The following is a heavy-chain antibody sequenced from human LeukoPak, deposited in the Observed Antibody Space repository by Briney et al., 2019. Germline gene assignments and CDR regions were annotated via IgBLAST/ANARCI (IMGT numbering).Heavy chain of an antibody. V-gene: IGHV3-30*18. CDR3: AKEGCSGGSCYWGDYYYYYGMDV. CDR2: IPYDGSNK. J-gene: IGHJ6*04. Sequence: PGGSLRLSGAASGFTFSSYGMHWVRQAPGKGLEWVAVIPYDGSNKYYADSVKGRFTISRDNSKNTLYLQMNSLRAEDTAVYYCAKEGCSGGSCYWGDYYYYYGMDVWGKGTTVTVSS. D-gene: IGHD2-15*01. CDR1: GFTFSSYG.